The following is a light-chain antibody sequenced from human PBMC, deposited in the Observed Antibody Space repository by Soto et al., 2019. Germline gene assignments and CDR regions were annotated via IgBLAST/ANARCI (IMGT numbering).Light chain of an antibody. CDR1: GSDVGAYNY. V-gene: IGLV2-14*01. Sequence: QCVLPQPASVYGAPGQSITLSCSGTGSDVGAYNYVSWYQQHPAKAPKLMIYDVSNRPSGVSDRFSGSKSGNTASLTISGLQAEDEDDYYCYSYKSSSTDVFGSGTKVTVL. CDR3: YSYKSSSTDV. CDR2: DVS. J-gene: IGLJ1*01.